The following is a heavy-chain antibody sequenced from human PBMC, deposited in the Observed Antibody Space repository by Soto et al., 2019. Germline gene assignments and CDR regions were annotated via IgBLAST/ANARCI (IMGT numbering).Heavy chain of an antibody. V-gene: IGHV3-72*01. D-gene: IGHD3-10*01. J-gene: IGHJ4*02. Sequence: EVQLAESGGGLVQPGGSLRLSCAASGFTFSDHYMDWVRQAPGKGLEWVGRSKNKADSYTTEYAASVKGRFTISRDGSKISVFLQMNSLKTEDTAVYYCTVWGSGNDFGAAWGQGILVTVSS. CDR2: SKNKADSYTT. CDR1: GFTFSDHY. CDR3: TVWGSGNDFGAA.